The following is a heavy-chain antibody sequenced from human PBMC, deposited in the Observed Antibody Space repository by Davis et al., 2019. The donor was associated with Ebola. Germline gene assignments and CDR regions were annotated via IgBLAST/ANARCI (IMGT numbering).Heavy chain of an antibody. V-gene: IGHV3-74*01. CDR3: ARGGTTVTTPLDY. CDR2: IKSDGSST. J-gene: IGHJ4*02. Sequence: GESLKISCAASGFAFSNYAMSWVRQAPGKGLVWVSRIKSDGSSTNYADSVKGRFTISRDNAKNTLYLQMNSLRAEDTAVYYCARGGTTVTTPLDYWGQGTQVTVSS. CDR1: GFAFSNYA. D-gene: IGHD4-11*01.